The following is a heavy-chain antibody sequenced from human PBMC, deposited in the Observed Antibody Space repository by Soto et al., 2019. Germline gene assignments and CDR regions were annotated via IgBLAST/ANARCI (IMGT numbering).Heavy chain of an antibody. CDR2: IIPIFGTA. Sequence: QVQLVQSGAEVKKPGSSVKVSCKASGGTFSSYAISWVRQALGQGLEWRGGIIPIFGTADYAQKFQGRVTITADESTSTGNMALSSLRSEDTAVYYCASHYDSSGYYYRGLDYWGQGTLVTVSS. V-gene: IGHV1-69*12. D-gene: IGHD3-22*01. J-gene: IGHJ4*02. CDR1: GGTFSSYA. CDR3: ASHYDSSGYYYRGLDY.